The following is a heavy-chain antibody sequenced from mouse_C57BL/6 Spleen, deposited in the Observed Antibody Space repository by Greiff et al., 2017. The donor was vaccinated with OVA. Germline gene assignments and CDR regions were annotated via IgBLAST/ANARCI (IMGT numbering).Heavy chain of an antibody. J-gene: IGHJ2*01. Sequence: QVQLKQSGPELVKPGASVKISCKASGYAFSSSWMNWVKQRPGKGLEWIGRIYPGDGDTNYNGKFKGKATLTADKSSSTAYMQLSSLTSEDSAVYFCARERIYYDFYFDYWGQGTTLTVSS. D-gene: IGHD2-4*01. CDR2: IYPGDGDT. CDR3: ARERIYYDFYFDY. V-gene: IGHV1-82*01. CDR1: GYAFSSSW.